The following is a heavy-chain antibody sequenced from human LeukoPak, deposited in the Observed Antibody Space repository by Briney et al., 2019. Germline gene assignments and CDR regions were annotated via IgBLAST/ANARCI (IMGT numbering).Heavy chain of an antibody. D-gene: IGHD7-27*01. V-gene: IGHV3-13*01. Sequence: PGGSLRLSCAAAGFPFSTYDMHWVRQTPGKGLDWVSAIDSVGNTYYSGSVKGRFTISRENAKTSLYLQMNSLRDGDTVVYYCIRIRTGEHQYGMDVWGQGTTVTVSS. J-gene: IGHJ6*02. CDR1: GFPFSTYD. CDR3: IRIRTGEHQYGMDV. CDR2: IDSVGNT.